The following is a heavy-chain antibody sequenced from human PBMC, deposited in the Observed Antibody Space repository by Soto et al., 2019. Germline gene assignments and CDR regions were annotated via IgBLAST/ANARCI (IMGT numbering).Heavy chain of an antibody. J-gene: IGHJ4*02. CDR1: GYTFTSYA. D-gene: IGHD1-26*01. Sequence: QVQLVQSGADEKKPGASVTVSCKASGYTFTSYAMHWVRQAPGQRREWMGWINAGNGKTKYSQKFQGRVTITRDTSASTAYTALSSLRSEDTAVYYCARVLVGATPVDYWGQGTLVTVSS. V-gene: IGHV1-3*05. CDR2: INAGNGKT. CDR3: ARVLVGATPVDY.